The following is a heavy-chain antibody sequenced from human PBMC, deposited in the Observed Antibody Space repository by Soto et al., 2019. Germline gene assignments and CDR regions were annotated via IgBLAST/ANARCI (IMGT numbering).Heavy chain of an antibody. CDR2: ISSSSSYI. D-gene: IGHD2-21*02. CDR3: AKLLVTQMPYYYYGLDV. Sequence: EVLLVESGGGLVKPGGSLRLSCEASGFPFSDYVINWVRQAPGKGLEWISSISSSSSYIDYADSVKGRFTISRDNAKNSLYLQMNSLRAEETAVYYCAKLLVTQMPYYYYGLDVWGQGTTVTVSS. CDR1: GFPFSDYV. V-gene: IGHV3-21*04. J-gene: IGHJ6*02.